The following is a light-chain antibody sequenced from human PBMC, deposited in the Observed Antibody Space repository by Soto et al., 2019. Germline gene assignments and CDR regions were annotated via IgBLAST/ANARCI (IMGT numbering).Light chain of an antibody. V-gene: IGKV1-39*01. Sequence: DIQMTQSPSSLSASVGDSVTMTCRASQSISSYLNWYQQKPGKAPKLLIYAASSLQSGVPSRFSGSGSGTDFTLTISSLQPEDFATYYCQQSYSTPRTFXQGTKVDIK. J-gene: IGKJ1*01. CDR1: QSISSY. CDR2: AAS. CDR3: QQSYSTPRT.